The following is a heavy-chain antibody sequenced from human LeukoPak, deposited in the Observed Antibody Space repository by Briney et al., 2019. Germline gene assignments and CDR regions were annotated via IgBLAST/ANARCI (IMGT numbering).Heavy chain of an antibody. CDR3: ARDPGYYGSGSYSPPTNWFDP. CDR2: INTNTGNP. CDR1: GYTFTSYD. D-gene: IGHD3-10*01. V-gene: IGHV7-4-1*02. J-gene: IGHJ5*02. Sequence: GASVKVSCKASGYTFTSYDINWVRQATGQGLEWMGWINTNTGNPTYAQGFTGRFVFSLDTSVSTAYLQISSLKAEDTAVYYCARDPGYYGSGSYSPPTNWFDPWGQGTLVTVSS.